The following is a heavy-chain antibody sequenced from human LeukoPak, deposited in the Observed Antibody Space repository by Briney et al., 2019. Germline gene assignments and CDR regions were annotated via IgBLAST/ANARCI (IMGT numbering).Heavy chain of an antibody. CDR2: ISHSGRT. D-gene: IGHD3-9*01. J-gene: IGHJ4*02. CDR3: ARGFDGLTGYYPPDY. Sequence: SETLSLTCAVYRGSVSGYYWSWIRQSPGKGLEWIGEISHSGRTKNNPSLKSRVTISEDMSKKQFSLKLNSVTAADTAVYYCARGFDGLTGYYPPDYWSQGTLVTVSS. CDR1: RGSVSGYY. V-gene: IGHV4-34*01.